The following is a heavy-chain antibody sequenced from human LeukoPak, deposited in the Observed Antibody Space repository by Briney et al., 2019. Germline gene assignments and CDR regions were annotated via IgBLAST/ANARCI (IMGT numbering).Heavy chain of an antibody. D-gene: IGHD3-10*01. CDR3: ARDPTLRGSGSWNFDY. CDR1: GGSFSGYY. J-gene: IGHJ4*02. V-gene: IGHV3-7*01. Sequence: ETLSLTCAVYGGSFSGYYWSWIRQPPGKGLEWVANIKQDGSEKYYVDSVKGRFTISRDNAKNSLYLQMNSLRAEDTAVYYCARDPTLRGSGSWNFDYWGQGTLVTVSS. CDR2: IKQDGSEK.